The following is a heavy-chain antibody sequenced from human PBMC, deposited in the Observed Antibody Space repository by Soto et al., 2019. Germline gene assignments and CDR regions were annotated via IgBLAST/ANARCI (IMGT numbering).Heavy chain of an antibody. CDR3: ARRLMMTTVTTDDAFDI. Sequence: ASVKASCKASGYTFTSYGISWVRQAPGQGLEWMGWISAYNGNTNYAQKLQGRVTMTTDTSTSTAYMELRGLRSDDTAVYYCARRLMMTTVTTDDAFDIWGQGTMVTVSS. CDR2: ISAYNGNT. J-gene: IGHJ3*02. D-gene: IGHD4-17*01. CDR1: GYTFTSYG. V-gene: IGHV1-18*01.